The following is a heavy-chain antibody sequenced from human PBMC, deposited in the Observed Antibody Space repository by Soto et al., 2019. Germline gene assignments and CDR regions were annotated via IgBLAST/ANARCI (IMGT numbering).Heavy chain of an antibody. CDR1: GFTFSSYS. CDR3: ARAGYYGSGSYYSLQNNWFDP. D-gene: IGHD3-10*01. J-gene: IGHJ5*02. Sequence: GVLRLSCAASGFTFSSYSMNWVRQAPGKGLEWVSSISSSSSYIYYADSVKGRFTISRDNAKNSLYLQMNSLRAEDTAVYYCARAGYYGSGSYYSLQNNWFDPWGQGTLVTVSS. V-gene: IGHV3-21*01. CDR2: ISSSSSYI.